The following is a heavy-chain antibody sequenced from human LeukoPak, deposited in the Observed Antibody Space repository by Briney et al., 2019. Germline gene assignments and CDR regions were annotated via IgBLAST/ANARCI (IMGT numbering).Heavy chain of an antibody. J-gene: IGHJ4*02. CDR2: INPNSGGT. Sequence: GASVKVSCKASGYTFTGYYMHWVRQAPGQGLEWMGWINPNSGGTNYAQKFQGRVTMTRDTSTSTVYMELSSLRSEDTAVYYCARDDYYDILTGAPGGYWGQGTLVTVSS. D-gene: IGHD3-9*01. V-gene: IGHV1-2*02. CDR3: ARDDYYDILTGAPGGY. CDR1: GYTFTGYY.